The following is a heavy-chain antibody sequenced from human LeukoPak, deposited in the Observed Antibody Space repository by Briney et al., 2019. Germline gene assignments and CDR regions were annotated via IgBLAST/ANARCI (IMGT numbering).Heavy chain of an antibody. CDR2: IYYSGST. D-gene: IGHD2-2*01. CDR3: ARDAYCSSTSCYFVGFDY. V-gene: IGHV4-59*01. Sequence: SETLSLTCTVSGGSISSYYWSWIRQPPGKGLEWIGYIYYSGSTNYKPSLKSRVTISVDTSKNQFSLKLSSVTAADTAVYYCARDAYCSSTSCYFVGFDYWGQGTLVTVSS. CDR1: GGSISSYY. J-gene: IGHJ4*02.